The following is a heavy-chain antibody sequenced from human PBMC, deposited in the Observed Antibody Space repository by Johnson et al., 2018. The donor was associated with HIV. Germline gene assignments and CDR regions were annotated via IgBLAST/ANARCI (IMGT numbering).Heavy chain of an antibody. CDR1: GFTFSSYA. CDR3: ASVPMIVVLDGAFDI. Sequence: QVQLVESGGGVVRPGGSLRLSCAASGFTFSSYAMSWVRQAPGKGLEWVALISYDGNNKYYTDSVKGRFTISRDNSKNTLHLQMNSLSAEDTAVYYCASVPMIVVLDGAFDIWGQGTMVTVSS. J-gene: IGHJ3*02. CDR2: ISYDGNNK. D-gene: IGHD3-22*01. V-gene: IGHV3-30-3*01.